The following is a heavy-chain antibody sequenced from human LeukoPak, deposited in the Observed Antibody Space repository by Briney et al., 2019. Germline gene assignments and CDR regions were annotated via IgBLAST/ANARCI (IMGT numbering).Heavy chain of an antibody. V-gene: IGHV4-59*01. D-gene: IGHD6-19*01. CDR3: ARDSGGWYFDY. CDR1: GGSISSYY. CDR2: IYYSGST. Sequence: SETLSLTCTVSGGSISSYYWSWIRQPPGKGLEWIGYIYYSGSTNYNPSLKSRVTMSVDTSKNQFSLKLSSVTAADTAVYYCARDSGGWYFDYWGQGTLVTVSS. J-gene: IGHJ4*02.